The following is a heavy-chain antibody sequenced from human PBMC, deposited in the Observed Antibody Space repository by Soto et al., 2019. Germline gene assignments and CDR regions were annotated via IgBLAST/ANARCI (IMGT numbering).Heavy chain of an antibody. D-gene: IGHD1-20*01. CDR1: GGTFSSYA. CDR2: SIPIFGTA. J-gene: IGHJ6*02. CDR3: ASRITGSPNYCYGMDV. Sequence: QVQLVQSGAEVKKPGSSVKVSCKASGGTFSSYAINWVRQAPGQGLEWMGGSIPIFGTADYGQKFQGRVTITADESTSTAYMEPSSLRSEDTAVYYCASRITGSPNYCYGMDVWGQGTTVTVSS. V-gene: IGHV1-69*12.